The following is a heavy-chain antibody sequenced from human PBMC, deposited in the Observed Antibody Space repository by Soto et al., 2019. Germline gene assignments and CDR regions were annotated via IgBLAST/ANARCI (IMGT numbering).Heavy chain of an antibody. D-gene: IGHD6-13*01. CDR2: VYDTGST. CDR3: ARGYSSSWYREFDS. V-gene: IGHV4-59*01. CDR1: SGSIIGYS. J-gene: IGHJ4*02. Sequence: QVHLQESGPGLVKPSETLSLTCSVSSGSIIGYSWNWIRQPPGKGLEWIGYVYDTGSTTYNPTLKSRVTISLDTSKNKFSLKVTSVTAADTDIYYCARGYSSSWYREFDSWGQGTLVTVSS.